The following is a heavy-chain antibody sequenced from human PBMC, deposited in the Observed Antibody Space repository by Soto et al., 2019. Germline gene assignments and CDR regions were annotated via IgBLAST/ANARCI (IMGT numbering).Heavy chain of an antibody. CDR2: IWYDGSNK. CDR3: ARAGQLVRAMVGDYDY. D-gene: IGHD6-13*01. V-gene: IGHV3-33*01. J-gene: IGHJ4*02. Sequence: GGSLRLSCAASGFTFSSYGMHWVRQAPGKGLEWVAVIWYDGSNKYYADSVKGRFTISRDNSKNTLYLQMNSLRAEDTAVYYCARAGQLVRAMVGDYDYWGQGTLVTVSS. CDR1: GFTFSSYG.